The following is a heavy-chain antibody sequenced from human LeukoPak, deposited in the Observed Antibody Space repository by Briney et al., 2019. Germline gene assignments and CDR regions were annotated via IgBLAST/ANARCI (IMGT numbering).Heavy chain of an antibody. CDR3: ARGRGSRTGTNGDYFDY. CDR2: INPSSGNT. V-gene: IGHV1-46*01. Sequence: ASVKVSCKASGYSFTSYYLHWVRQAPGQGLEWMGIINPSSGNTSYTQKIQGRVTMTRDTSTSTVYMELSSLRSEDTAVYYCARGRGSRTGTNGDYFDYWGQGTLVTVSS. D-gene: IGHD1-1*01. J-gene: IGHJ4*02. CDR1: GYSFTSYY.